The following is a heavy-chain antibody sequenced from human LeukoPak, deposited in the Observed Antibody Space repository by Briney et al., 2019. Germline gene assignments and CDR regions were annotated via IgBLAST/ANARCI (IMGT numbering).Heavy chain of an antibody. CDR1: GVTFSSYE. Sequence: QPGGSLRLSCAASGVTFSSYEMNWIRQAPGKGLEWVSYISSSGSTIYYADSVKGRFTISRDNAKNSLYLQMNSPRAEDTAVYYCASRRVPPRNYWGQGTLVTVSS. V-gene: IGHV3-48*03. CDR3: ASRRVPPRNY. D-gene: IGHD4/OR15-4a*01. CDR2: ISSSGSTI. J-gene: IGHJ4*02.